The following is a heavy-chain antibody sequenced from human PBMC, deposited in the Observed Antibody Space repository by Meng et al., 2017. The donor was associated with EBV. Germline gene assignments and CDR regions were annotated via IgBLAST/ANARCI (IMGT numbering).Heavy chain of an antibody. V-gene: IGHV1-3*01. CDR3: ARRGRVADWFDP. D-gene: IGHD2-15*01. Sequence: QVRLWQSGAEVKKPGASVQVSCKASGYTFTSYAMHWVRQAPGQRLEWMGWINAGNGNTKYSQKFQGRVTITRDTSASTAYMELSSLRSEDTAVYYCARRGRVADWFDPWGQGTLVTVSS. CDR1: GYTFTSYA. J-gene: IGHJ5*02. CDR2: INAGNGNT.